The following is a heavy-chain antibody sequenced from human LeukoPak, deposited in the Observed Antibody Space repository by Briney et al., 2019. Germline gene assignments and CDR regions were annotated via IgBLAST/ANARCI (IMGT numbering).Heavy chain of an antibody. Sequence: GESLKISCKGSGYSFTSYWIGWVRQMPGKGLEWMGIIYPGDSDTRYSPSFQGQVTISADKSISTAYLQWSSLKASDTAMYYCASTSSSWSYYFDYWGQGTLVTVSS. V-gene: IGHV5-51*01. J-gene: IGHJ4*02. CDR2: IYPGDSDT. CDR1: GYSFTSYW. CDR3: ASTSSSWSYYFDY. D-gene: IGHD6-13*01.